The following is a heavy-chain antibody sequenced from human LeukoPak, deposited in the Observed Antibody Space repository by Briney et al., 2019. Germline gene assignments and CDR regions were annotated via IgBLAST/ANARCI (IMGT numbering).Heavy chain of an antibody. D-gene: IGHD3-9*01. Sequence: SETLSLTCTVSGGSISSSSYYWGWIRQPPGKGLEWIGSIYYSGSTYYNPSLKSRVTISVDTSKNQFSLKLSSVTAADTAVYYCARDPIYDILTRSHPFNWFDPWGQGTLVTVSS. CDR2: IYYSGST. CDR1: GGSISSSSYY. V-gene: IGHV4-39*07. CDR3: ARDPIYDILTRSHPFNWFDP. J-gene: IGHJ5*02.